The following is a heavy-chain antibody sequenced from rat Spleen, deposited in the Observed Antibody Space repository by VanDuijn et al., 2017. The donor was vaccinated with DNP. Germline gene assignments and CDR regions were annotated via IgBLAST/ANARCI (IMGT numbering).Heavy chain of an antibody. D-gene: IGHD1-3*01. V-gene: IGHV5S13*01. CDR2: ISTSGGST. CDR3: ARGGSLFDY. Sequence: EVKMVESGGGLVQPGGSLKLSCEVSNFTISDYGMAWVRQAPTKGLEWVASISTSGGSTYYRDSVKGRFTVSRDNAKSTLYLQMDSLRSEDTATYYCARGGSLFDYWGQGVMVTVSS. CDR1: NFTISDYG. J-gene: IGHJ2*01.